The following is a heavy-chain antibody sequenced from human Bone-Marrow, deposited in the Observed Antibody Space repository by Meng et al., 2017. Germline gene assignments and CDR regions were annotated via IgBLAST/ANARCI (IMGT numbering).Heavy chain of an antibody. CDR1: GFTFSSYG. Sequence: QFKLVVSGGVLVQPGRSLRLPCAASGFTFSSYGMHWVRQAPGKGLEWVAVIWYDGSNKYYADSVKGRFTISRDNSKNTLYLQMNSLRAEDTAVYYCARGYGSGSYSPLDYWGQGTLVTVSS. CDR2: IWYDGSNK. J-gene: IGHJ4*02. V-gene: IGHV3-33*08. D-gene: IGHD3-10*01. CDR3: ARGYGSGSYSPLDY.